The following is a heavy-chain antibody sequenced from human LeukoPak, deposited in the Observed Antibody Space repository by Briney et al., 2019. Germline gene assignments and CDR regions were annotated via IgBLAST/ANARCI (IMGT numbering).Heavy chain of an antibody. V-gene: IGHV3-23*01. Sequence: SGGSLRLSCAASGFTFTNYAMSWVRQTPGKGLEWVSATVGSGPDTYHADSVKGRFTVSRDNSRNTLYLQMNSLRVEDTAVYYCTKAPLRSCTGAFCYPFDYWGLGTLVTVSS. CDR2: TVGSGPDT. CDR1: GFTFTNYA. CDR3: TKAPLRSCTGAFCYPFDY. J-gene: IGHJ4*02. D-gene: IGHD2-8*02.